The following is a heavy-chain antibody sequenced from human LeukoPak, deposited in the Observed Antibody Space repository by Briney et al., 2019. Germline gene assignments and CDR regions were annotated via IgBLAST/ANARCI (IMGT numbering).Heavy chain of an antibody. Sequence: SETLSLTCTVSGGSVSSGSYYWIWIRQHPGKGLEWIGYSTYSGNTYYYPALNSRVTVSLDTSKTQFSLKLSSVTAADTAVYYCARIAYDALDSYYYGMDVWGQGTTVTVSS. CDR1: GGSVSSGSYY. CDR2: STYSGNT. D-gene: IGHD3-3*01. V-gene: IGHV4-31*03. J-gene: IGHJ6*02. CDR3: ARIAYDALDSYYYGMDV.